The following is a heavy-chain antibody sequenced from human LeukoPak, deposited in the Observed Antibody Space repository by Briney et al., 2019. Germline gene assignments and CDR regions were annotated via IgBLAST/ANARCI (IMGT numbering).Heavy chain of an antibody. CDR3: ARALDEGARFDY. Sequence: GGSLRLSCTGSGFTFGIYSMSWVRHAPGKGLEWVSVIYSGGSTYYADSVKGRFTISRDNSKNTLYLQMNSLRAEDTAVYYCARALDEGARFDYWGQGTLVTVSS. CDR2: IYSGGST. CDR1: GFTFGIYS. J-gene: IGHJ4*02. V-gene: IGHV3-53*01.